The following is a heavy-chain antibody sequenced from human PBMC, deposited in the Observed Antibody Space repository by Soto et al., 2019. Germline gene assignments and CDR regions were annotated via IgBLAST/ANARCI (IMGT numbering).Heavy chain of an antibody. V-gene: IGHV3-30-3*01. CDR3: ARDRGDYFDY. D-gene: IGHD3-16*01. CDR1: GFTFSSYA. Sequence: GGSLRLSCAASGFTFSSYAMHWVRQAPGKGLEWVAVISYDGSNKYYADSVKGRFTISRDNSKNTLYLQMNSLRAEDTAVYYCARDRGDYFDYWGQGTLVTVSS. CDR2: ISYDGSNK. J-gene: IGHJ4*02.